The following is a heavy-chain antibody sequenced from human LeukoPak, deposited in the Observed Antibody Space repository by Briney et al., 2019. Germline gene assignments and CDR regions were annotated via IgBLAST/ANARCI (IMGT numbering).Heavy chain of an antibody. V-gene: IGHV4-59*08. CDR1: GGSISSYY. D-gene: IGHD3-10*02. CDR3: ARHRVQWYVHEYYFDY. Sequence: PSETLSLTCTVSGGSISSYYWSWIRQPPGKGLEWIGYIYYSGSTNYNPSLKSRVTISVDTSKNQFSLKLSSVTAADTAVYYCARHRVQWYVHEYYFDYWGQGTLVTVSS. CDR2: IYYSGST. J-gene: IGHJ4*02.